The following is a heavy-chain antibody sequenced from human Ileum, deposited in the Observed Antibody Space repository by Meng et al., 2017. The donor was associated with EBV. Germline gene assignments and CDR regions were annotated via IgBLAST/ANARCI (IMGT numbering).Heavy chain of an antibody. CDR3: ARERGGGDRGIQ. J-gene: IGHJ4*02. D-gene: IGHD2-21*02. Sequence: QGLLVEWGPGLLRPRDPLPHTCSVSNGSVSSYGYYWTWIRQPPGKGLEWIGYMSYTVSTNYKSTLKSRVTISVDKSKNQFSLKLSSVTAADTAVYYCARERGGGDRGIQWGQGTLVTVSS. V-gene: IGHV4-61*08. CDR1: NGSVSSYGYY. CDR2: MSYTVST.